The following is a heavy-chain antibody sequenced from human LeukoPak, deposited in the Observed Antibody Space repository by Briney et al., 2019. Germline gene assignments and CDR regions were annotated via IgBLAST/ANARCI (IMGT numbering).Heavy chain of an antibody. CDR2: INSDGSWT. Sequence: GGSLRLSCAASGNYWMHWVRQAPGKGLVWVSHINSDGSWTSYADSVKGRITISKNNAKNTVYLQMNNLRAEDTAVYYCVSFYETYWGRGTLVTVSS. CDR1: GNYW. CDR3: VSFYETY. D-gene: IGHD2/OR15-2a*01. V-gene: IGHV3-74*01. J-gene: IGHJ4*02.